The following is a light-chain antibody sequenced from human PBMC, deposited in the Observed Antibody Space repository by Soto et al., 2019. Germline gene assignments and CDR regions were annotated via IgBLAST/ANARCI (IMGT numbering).Light chain of an antibody. CDR2: ANT. CDR1: NIGSKS. V-gene: IGLV3-21*02. Sequence: SYELTQPPSVSVAPGQTASITCGGDNIGSKSVHWYRQRPGHAPVLLVYANTDRPSAIPGRFSGSNSGNTATLTISGVEAGDEADYYCQVWHSGRDHLYVFGTGTKLTVL. J-gene: IGLJ1*01. CDR3: QVWHSGRDHLYV.